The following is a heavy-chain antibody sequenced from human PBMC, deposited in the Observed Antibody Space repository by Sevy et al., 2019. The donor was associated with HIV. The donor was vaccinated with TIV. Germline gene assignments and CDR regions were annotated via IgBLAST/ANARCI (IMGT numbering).Heavy chain of an antibody. CDR1: GFTFSSYS. CDR2: ISSSSSYI. J-gene: IGHJ4*02. Sequence: GGSLRLSCAASGFTFSSYSMNWVRQAPGKGLEWVSSISSSSSYIYYADSVKGRFTISRDNAKNSLYLQMNSLRDEDTAVYYCAIDPRDGGDYWGQGTLVTVSS. V-gene: IGHV3-21*01. D-gene: IGHD3-16*01. CDR3: AIDPRDGGDY.